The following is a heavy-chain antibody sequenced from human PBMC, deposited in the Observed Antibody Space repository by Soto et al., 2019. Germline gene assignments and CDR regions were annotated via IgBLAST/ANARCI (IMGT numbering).Heavy chain of an antibody. Sequence: PGESQRISYKGSGYSFTSYWVGWVRQMPGKGLEWMGIIYPGDSNTRYSPSLQGQVTISVDKSISTAYLQWSSLKATDTAMYYCARHAYDFWSGHPNPRYYYGMDVWGQGTTVTVSS. D-gene: IGHD3-3*01. V-gene: IGHV5-51*01. J-gene: IGHJ6*02. CDR1: GYSFTSYW. CDR3: ARHAYDFWSGHPNPRYYYGMDV. CDR2: IYPGDSNT.